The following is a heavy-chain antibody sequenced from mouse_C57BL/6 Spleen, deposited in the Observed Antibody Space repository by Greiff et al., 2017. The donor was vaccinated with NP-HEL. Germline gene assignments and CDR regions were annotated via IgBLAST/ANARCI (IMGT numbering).Heavy chain of an antibody. V-gene: IGHV1-52*01. D-gene: IGHD3-2*02. CDR3: ARGGRQLRLRAMDY. CDR1: GYTFTSYW. J-gene: IGHJ4*01. Sequence: QVQLQQPGAELVRPGSSVKLSCKASGYTFTSYWMHWVKQRPIQGLEWIGNIDPSDSETHYNQKFKDKATLTVDKSSSTAYMQLSSLTSEDSAVYYCARGGRQLRLRAMDYWGQGTSVTVSS. CDR2: IDPSDSET.